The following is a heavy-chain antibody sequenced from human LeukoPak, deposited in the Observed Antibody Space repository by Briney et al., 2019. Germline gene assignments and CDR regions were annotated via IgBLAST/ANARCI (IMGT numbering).Heavy chain of an antibody. V-gene: IGHV5-51*01. CDR2: IYPGGSET. CDR3: ARASRDGYNQNFDH. CDR1: GYDFSTYW. Sequence: GESLKISCKGLGYDFSTYWNAWVRQRPGKGLEWMGIIYPGGSETRYDPSFQGQVTISADRSTSTAYLQWSSLRASDTAMYYCARASRDGYNQNFDHWGQGTLVNVSS. D-gene: IGHD5-24*01. J-gene: IGHJ4*02.